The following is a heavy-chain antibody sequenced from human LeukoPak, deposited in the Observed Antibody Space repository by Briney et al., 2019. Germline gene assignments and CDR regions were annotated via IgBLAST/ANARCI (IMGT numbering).Heavy chain of an antibody. J-gene: IGHJ4*02. D-gene: IGHD3-22*01. CDR1: GFTVSSNY. CDR3: ARLEYHYDSSGDRDFSYFDY. V-gene: IGHV3-66*01. CDR2: IYNGGST. Sequence: GGSLRLSCAASGFTVSSNYMSCVPQAPGKGLEGVSVIYNGGSTYYADSVKGRFTISRDNSKNTLYLQMNSLRAEDTAVYYCARLEYHYDSSGDRDFSYFDYWGRGTLVTVSS.